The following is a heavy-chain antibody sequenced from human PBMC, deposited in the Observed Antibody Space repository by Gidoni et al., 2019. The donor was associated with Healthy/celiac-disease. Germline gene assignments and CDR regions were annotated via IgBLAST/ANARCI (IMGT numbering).Heavy chain of an antibody. J-gene: IGHJ4*02. CDR3: AKGTSYGDDRIQDY. Sequence: EVQLLESGGGLVQPGGSLRLSCAASGFTFSNYAMGWVRQAPGKGLEWVSGISGSGGSTYYADSVKGRFTISRDNSKNTLYLQMNSLRAEDTALYYCAKGTSYGDDRIQDYWGQGTLVTVSS. V-gene: IGHV3-23*01. CDR2: ISGSGGST. CDR1: GFTFSNYA. D-gene: IGHD4-17*01.